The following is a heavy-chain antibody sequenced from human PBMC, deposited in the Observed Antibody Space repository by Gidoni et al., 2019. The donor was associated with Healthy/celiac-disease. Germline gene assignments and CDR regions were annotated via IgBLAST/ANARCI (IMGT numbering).Heavy chain of an antibody. CDR2: INPNSGGT. D-gene: IGHD2-15*01. J-gene: IGHJ5*02. CDR1: GYTFTGYY. CDR3: ATDIVVVVAATGGLVVDP. Sequence: QVQLVQSGAEVKKPGASVKVSCKASGYTFTGYYMHWVRQAPGQGLEWMGRINPNSGGTNYAQKFQGRVTMTRVTSISTAYMELSRLRSDDTAVYYCATDIVVVVAATGGLVVDPWGQGTLVTVSS. V-gene: IGHV1-2*06.